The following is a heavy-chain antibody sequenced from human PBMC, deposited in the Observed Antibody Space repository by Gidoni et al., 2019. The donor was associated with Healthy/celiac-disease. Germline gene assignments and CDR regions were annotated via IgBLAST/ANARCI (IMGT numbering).Heavy chain of an antibody. CDR3: ARASISSVVAATLDY. Sequence: QVQLVQSGAEVKKPGASVKVSCTASGYTLTSYYMHWVRKAPGQGLEWMGIINPSGGSTSYAQKFQGRVTMTRDTSTSTVYMELSSLRSEDTAVYYCARASISSVVAATLDYWGQGTLVTVSS. D-gene: IGHD2-15*01. CDR2: INPSGGST. CDR1: GYTLTSYY. J-gene: IGHJ4*02. V-gene: IGHV1-46*01.